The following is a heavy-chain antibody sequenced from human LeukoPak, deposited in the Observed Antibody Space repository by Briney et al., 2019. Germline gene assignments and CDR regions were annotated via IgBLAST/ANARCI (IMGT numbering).Heavy chain of an antibody. CDR1: GFTVSRNY. V-gene: IGHV3-53*01. CDR2: IYSGDST. J-gene: IGHJ4*02. D-gene: IGHD3-22*01. Sequence: GGSLRLSCADSGFTVSRNYMSSVRPAPGEGVGWVSVIYSGDSTYYADSVKCGFTISRDNSKNTLYLQMKRLRAEDTDVYYCARKIRADDRSGYYGFFDYWGQGTLVTVSS. CDR3: ARKIRADDRSGYYGFFDY.